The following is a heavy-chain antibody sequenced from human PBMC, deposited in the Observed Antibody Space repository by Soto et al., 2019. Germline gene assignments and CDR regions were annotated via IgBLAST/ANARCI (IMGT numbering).Heavy chain of an antibody. CDR3: ARARYSYGRPYYYYGMDV. D-gene: IGHD5-18*01. J-gene: IGHJ6*02. CDR2: INHSGST. V-gene: IGHV4-34*01. Sequence: SETLSLTCAVYGGSFSGYYWSWIRQPPGKGLEWIGEINHSGSTNYNPSLKSRVTISVDTSKNQFSLKLSSVTAADTAVYYCARARYSYGRPYYYYGMDVWGQGTTVT. CDR1: GGSFSGYY.